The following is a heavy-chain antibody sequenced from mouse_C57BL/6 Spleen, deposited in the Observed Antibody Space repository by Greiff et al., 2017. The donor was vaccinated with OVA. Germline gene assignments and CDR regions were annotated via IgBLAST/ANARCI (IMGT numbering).Heavy chain of an antibody. D-gene: IGHD2-2*01. CDR3: ARDGYDVDYAMGC. J-gene: IGHJ4*01. Sequence: VQLQQSVAELVRPGASVKLSCTASGFNITNTYMHWVKQRPEQGLEWIGRIDPANGNTKYAPKFQGKAPITADTSSNTAYLQLSILTSEDTAIYYCARDGYDVDYAMGCWGQGTSVTVAS. V-gene: IGHV14-3*01. CDR1: GFNITNTY. CDR2: IDPANGNT.